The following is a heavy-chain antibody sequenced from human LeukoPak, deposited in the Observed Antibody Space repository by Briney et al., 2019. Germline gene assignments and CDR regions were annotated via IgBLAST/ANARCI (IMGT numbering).Heavy chain of an antibody. J-gene: IGHJ4*02. CDR3: ARGVNYDSSGYYPGPIDY. CDR2: ISYDGSNK. V-gene: IGHV3-30*04. Sequence: PGRSLRVSCAASGFTFSSYAMHWVRQAPGKGLEWVAVISYDGSNKYYADSVKGRLTISRDNSKNTLYLQMNSLRAEDTAVYYCARGVNYDSSGYYPGPIDYWGQGTLVTVSS. CDR1: GFTFSSYA. D-gene: IGHD3-22*01.